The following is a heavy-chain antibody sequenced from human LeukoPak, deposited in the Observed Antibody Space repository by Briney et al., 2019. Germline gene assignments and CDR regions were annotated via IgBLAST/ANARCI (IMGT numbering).Heavy chain of an antibody. D-gene: IGHD3-10*01. CDR1: GSTFRSHT. J-gene: IGHJ4*02. V-gene: IGHV3-23*01. CDR3: AKHDSGSYYRSFDY. Sequence: GGSLRLSCAASGSTFRSHTMNWVRQAPGKGLEWVSGISGSGGTTNYADSVKGRFTISRDNFKNTLSLQMNSLRAEDTALYYCAKHDSGSYYRSFDYWGQGTLVTVSS. CDR2: ISGSGGTT.